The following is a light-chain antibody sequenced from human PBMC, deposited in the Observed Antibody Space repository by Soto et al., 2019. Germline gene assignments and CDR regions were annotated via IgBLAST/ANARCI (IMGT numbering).Light chain of an antibody. J-gene: IGKJ4*01. CDR1: QSVRSNY. CDR3: PQYASSPLT. Sequence: EIVLTQSPGTLSLSSGERATLSCRASQSVRSNYLAWYQQKPGQAPRLLIYGASSRATGIPDRFGGSGSGTDFTLTISRLEPEDLAVYYCPQYASSPLTFGGGTKVEIK. CDR2: GAS. V-gene: IGKV3-20*01.